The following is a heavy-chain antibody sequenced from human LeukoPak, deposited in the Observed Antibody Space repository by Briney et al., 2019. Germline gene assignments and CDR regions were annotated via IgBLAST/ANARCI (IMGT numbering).Heavy chain of an antibody. J-gene: IGHJ3*02. CDR2: IIPIFGTA. V-gene: IGHV1-69*13. Sequence: SVKVSCKASGGTFSSYAISWVRQAPGQGLEWMGGIIPIFGTANYAQKFQGRVTITADESTSTAYMELSSLRSEDTAAYYCARTGSLRPHAFDIWGQGTMVTVSS. CDR1: GGTFSSYA. CDR3: ARTGSLRPHAFDI. D-gene: IGHD4-17*01.